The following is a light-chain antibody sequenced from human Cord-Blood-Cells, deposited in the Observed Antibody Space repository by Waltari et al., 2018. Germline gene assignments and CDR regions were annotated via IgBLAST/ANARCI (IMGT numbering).Light chain of an antibody. Sequence: QSVLTQPPSASGTPGQRVTISCSGSSSNIGSNYVYWYQQHPGTAPKLLIYMNNQRPSGVPDRFSGSKSGTSASLAISGLRSEDEADYYCAAWDDSLSGYYVFGTGTKVTVL. CDR2: MNN. V-gene: IGLV1-47*01. J-gene: IGLJ1*01. CDR3: AAWDDSLSGYYV. CDR1: SSNIGSNY.